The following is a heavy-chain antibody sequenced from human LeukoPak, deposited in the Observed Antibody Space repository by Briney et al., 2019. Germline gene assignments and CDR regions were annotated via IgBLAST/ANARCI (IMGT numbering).Heavy chain of an antibody. CDR1: GYTFTGYY. CDR2: INPNSGGT. Sequence: ASVKVSCKASGYTFTGYYMHWVRQAPGQGLEWMGWINPNSGGTNYAQKFQGWVTMTRDTSISTAYMELSRLRSDDTAVYYCAGGTRSVVVVPAASLGYWGQGTLVTVSS. D-gene: IGHD2-2*01. J-gene: IGHJ4*02. CDR3: AGGTRSVVVVPAASLGY. V-gene: IGHV1-2*04.